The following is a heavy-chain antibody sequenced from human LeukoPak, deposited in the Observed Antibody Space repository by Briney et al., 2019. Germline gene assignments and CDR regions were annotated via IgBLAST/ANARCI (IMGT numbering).Heavy chain of an antibody. D-gene: IGHD5-24*01. CDR3: ARSWLQFSDY. Sequence: SETLSLTCTVSGGSISSSSYYWGWIRQPPGKGLEWIGSIYYSGSTYYNPSLKSRVTISVDTSKNQFSLKLSSVTAADTAVYFCARSWLQFSDYWGQGTLVTVSS. J-gene: IGHJ4*02. CDR2: IYYSGST. CDR1: GGSISSSSYY. V-gene: IGHV4-39*07.